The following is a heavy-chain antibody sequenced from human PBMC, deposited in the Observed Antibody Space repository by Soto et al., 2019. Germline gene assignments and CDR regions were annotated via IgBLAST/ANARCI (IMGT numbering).Heavy chain of an antibody. CDR2: VYYLGST. CDR3: ARDGYDGSGSPYPAY. J-gene: IGHJ4*02. CDR1: GCSISEYF. V-gene: IGHV4-59*01. Sequence: XETLSLTCTVSGCSISEYFWSWIRQSPGKGLEWIGYVYYLGSTDYNPSLKSRVTISVDTSKRQFSLKLSSVTVADTAVYYCARDGYDGSGSPYPAYWGPGAQVTVSS. D-gene: IGHD3-10*01.